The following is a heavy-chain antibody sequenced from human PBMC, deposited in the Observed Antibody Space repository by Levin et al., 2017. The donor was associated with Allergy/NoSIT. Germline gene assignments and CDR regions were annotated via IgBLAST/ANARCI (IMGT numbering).Heavy chain of an antibody. CDR1: GFTFSSST. J-gene: IGHJ4*02. D-gene: IGHD1-26*01. V-gene: IGHV3-64D*06. CDR2: ITTDGGTT. CDR3: VKDLSGSYAFDY. Sequence: PGGSLRLSCSASGFTFSSSTMHWVRQAPGGGLEYVSSITTDGGTTFYADSVKVRFIISRDNSKNMLYLQMNSLRGGDTAVYYCVKDLSGSYAFDYWGQGTLVTVSS.